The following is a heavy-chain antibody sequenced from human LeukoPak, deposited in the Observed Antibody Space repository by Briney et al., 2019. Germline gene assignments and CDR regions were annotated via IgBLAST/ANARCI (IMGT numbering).Heavy chain of an antibody. Sequence: SETLSLACAVSSGSISSGGYSWSWIRQPPGKGLEWIGYISYTGSTYYNPSLKSRVTVSVDTSKNQFSLKLSSVTAADTAVYYCARDGSVNYVWGSYRWDYFDYWGQGTLVTVSS. J-gene: IGHJ4*02. D-gene: IGHD3-16*02. CDR1: SGSISSGGYS. CDR3: ARDGSVNYVWGSYRWDYFDY. V-gene: IGHV4-30-4*07. CDR2: ISYTGST.